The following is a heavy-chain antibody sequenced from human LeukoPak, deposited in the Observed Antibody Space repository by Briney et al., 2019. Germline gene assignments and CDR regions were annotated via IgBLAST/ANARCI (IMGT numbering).Heavy chain of an antibody. V-gene: IGHV1-2*06. CDR2: INPNSVIT. CDR3: VRSRLGGSDSGGCLYYYDY. J-gene: IGHJ4*02. Sequence: ASVKVSCKPSGYTFTGYCIHWVRQAPGQGLEWMGRINPNSVITSYAQKFQGRVTMTRDTSVSTAYMELSRLRPDDTAVYYCVRSRLGGSDSGGCLYYYDYWGQGTLVTVSS. D-gene: IGHD3-22*01. CDR1: GYTFTGYC.